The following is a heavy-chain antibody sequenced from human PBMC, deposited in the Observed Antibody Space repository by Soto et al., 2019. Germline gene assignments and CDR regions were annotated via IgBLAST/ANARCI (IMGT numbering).Heavy chain of an antibody. CDR1: GFNFGDYY. D-gene: IGHD1-26*01. CDR3: ARLRVGVNWYFDL. CDR2: VSSSGGYT. Sequence: QMQLVESGGDLVKPGGSLRLSCAASGFNFGDYYMSWVRQAPGKGLEWVSFVSSSGGYTKYSDSVGGRFTVSRDNGKNSLNLQLNSLRVEDTAVYYCARLRVGVNWYFDLWGRGTLVTVSS. V-gene: IGHV3-11*06. J-gene: IGHJ2*01.